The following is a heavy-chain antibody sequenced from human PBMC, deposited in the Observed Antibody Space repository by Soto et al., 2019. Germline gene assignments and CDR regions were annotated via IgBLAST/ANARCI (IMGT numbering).Heavy chain of an antibody. Sequence: GGSLRLSCAASGFTFSSYSMNWVRQAPGKGLEWVSYISSSSSTIYYADSVKGRFTISRDNAKNSLYLQMNSLRAEDTAVYYCARAPTTVTPYWYFDLWARRTLVTVSS. CDR2: ISSSSSTI. D-gene: IGHD4-17*01. CDR1: GFTFSSYS. J-gene: IGHJ2*01. CDR3: ARAPTTVTPYWYFDL. V-gene: IGHV3-48*01.